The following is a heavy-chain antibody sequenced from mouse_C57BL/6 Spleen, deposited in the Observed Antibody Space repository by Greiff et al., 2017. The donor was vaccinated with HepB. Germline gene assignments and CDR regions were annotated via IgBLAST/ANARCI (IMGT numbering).Heavy chain of an antibody. J-gene: IGHJ2*01. Sequence: VQLQQSGGDLVKPGGSLKLSCAASGFTFSSYGMSWVRQTPDKRLEWVATISSGGSYTYYPDSVKGRFTISRDNAKNTLYLQMSSLKSEDTAMYYCARLVYDGYSYFDYWGQGTTLTVSS. CDR2: ISSGGSYT. V-gene: IGHV5-6*01. CDR3: ARLVYDGYSYFDY. CDR1: GFTFSSYG. D-gene: IGHD2-3*01.